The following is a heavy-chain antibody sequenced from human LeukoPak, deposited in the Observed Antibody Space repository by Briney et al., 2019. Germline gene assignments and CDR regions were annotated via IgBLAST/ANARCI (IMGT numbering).Heavy chain of an antibody. D-gene: IGHD3-9*01. CDR2: ISGSGGST. CDR3: AKGDDILTDNWFDP. V-gene: IGHV3-23*01. J-gene: IGHJ5*02. CDR1: GFTFSSYA. Sequence: PGGSLRLSCAASGFTFSSYAMSWVRQAPGKGLEWVSAISGSGGSTYYADSVKGRFTISRDNSKNTLSLQMNSLRAENTAVYNCAKGDDILTDNWFDPWGQGTLVTVSS.